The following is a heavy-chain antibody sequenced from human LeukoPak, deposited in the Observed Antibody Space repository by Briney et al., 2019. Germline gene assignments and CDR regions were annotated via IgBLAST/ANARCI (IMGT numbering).Heavy chain of an antibody. Sequence: AGGSLRLSCAASGFTFRRYWMSWARQASGKGLEWVANIKQDGSEKYYVDSVKGRFTISRDNAKNSLYLQMNSLRAEDMAVYYCVGLGENYWGQGTLVTVSS. D-gene: IGHD3-10*01. J-gene: IGHJ4*02. V-gene: IGHV3-7*02. CDR2: IKQDGSEK. CDR1: GFTFRRYW. CDR3: VGLGENY.